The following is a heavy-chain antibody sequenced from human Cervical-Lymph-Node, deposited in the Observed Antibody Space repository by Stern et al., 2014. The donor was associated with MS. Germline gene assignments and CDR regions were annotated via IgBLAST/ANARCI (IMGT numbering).Heavy chain of an antibody. J-gene: IGHJ4*02. CDR1: GGTFSSYA. CDR3: AKKDSSGELHY. V-gene: IGHV1-69*09. Sequence: VQLVESGAEVKKPGSSVKVSCKASGGTFSSYALSWGRQAPGQGLEWMGRIIPILDITNYAQKFQDRVTITADRSTNTAYMELSSLTSEDTAVYYCAKKDSSGELHYWGQGTLVSVSS. CDR2: IIPILDIT. D-gene: IGHD3-22*01.